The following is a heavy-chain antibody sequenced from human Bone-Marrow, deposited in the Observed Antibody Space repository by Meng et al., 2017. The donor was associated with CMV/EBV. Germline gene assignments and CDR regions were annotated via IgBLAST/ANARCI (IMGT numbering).Heavy chain of an antibody. Sequence: SETLSLTCAVYGGSFSGYYWSWIRQSPGKGLEWIGEINHSGSTNYNPSLKSRVTISVDTSKNQFSLKLSSVTAADTAVYYCARDFHGVVATMDVWGQGTTVTVSS. J-gene: IGHJ6*02. CDR2: INHSGST. D-gene: IGHD3-3*01. CDR1: GGSFSGYY. V-gene: IGHV4-34*01. CDR3: ARDFHGVVATMDV.